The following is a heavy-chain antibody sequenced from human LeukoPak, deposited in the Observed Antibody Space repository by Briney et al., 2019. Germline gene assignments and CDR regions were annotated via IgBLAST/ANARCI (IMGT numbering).Heavy chain of an antibody. CDR2: ISSSSNST. Sequence: GGSLRLSCTASGFTFSIYSMSWVRQAPGKGLEWVSSISSSSNSTYYADSVKGQFTISRDNAKNSLYLQMNSLRAGDTAVYYCARGPSCTSISCYTTGLFDYWGRGTLVTVSS. J-gene: IGHJ4*02. CDR1: GFTFSIYS. V-gene: IGHV3-21*01. CDR3: ARGPSCTSISCYTTGLFDY. D-gene: IGHD2-2*01.